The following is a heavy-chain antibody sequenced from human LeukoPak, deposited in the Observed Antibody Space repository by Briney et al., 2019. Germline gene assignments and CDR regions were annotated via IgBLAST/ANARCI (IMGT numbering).Heavy chain of an antibody. CDR1: GGSISSYY. J-gene: IGHJ4*02. V-gene: IGHV4-59*01. CDR2: IYYRGST. CDR3: ARVGSSWHTTFDY. D-gene: IGHD6-13*01. Sequence: SETLSLTCTVSGGSISSYYWSWIRQPPGKGLEWIGYIYYRGSTNYNPSLKSRVTISVDTSKNQFSLKLSSVTAADTAVYYCARVGSSWHTTFDYWGQGTLVTVSS.